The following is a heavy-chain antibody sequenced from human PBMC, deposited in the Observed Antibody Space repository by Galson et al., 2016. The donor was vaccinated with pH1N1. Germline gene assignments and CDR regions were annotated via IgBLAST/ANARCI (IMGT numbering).Heavy chain of an antibody. Sequence: TVSGVSISSGGYYWSWIRQHPGKGLEWIGYIFYSGSTYYNPSLKSRVTISVDTSKNQFSLKLSSVTAADTAVYYCARGVSVAGTPRLDYWGQGTLVTVSS. CDR1: GVSISSGGYY. J-gene: IGHJ4*02. CDR3: ARGVSVAGTPRLDY. CDR2: IFYSGST. D-gene: IGHD6-19*01. V-gene: IGHV4-31*02.